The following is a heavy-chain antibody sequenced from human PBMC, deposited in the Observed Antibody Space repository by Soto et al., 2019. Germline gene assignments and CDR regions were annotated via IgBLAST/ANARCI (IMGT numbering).Heavy chain of an antibody. Sequence: QVQLVQSGVEVKNPGASVRVSCKASAYPFTSYGISWVRQAPGQGLEWVGWISVYNGNTNYGREFQGRVTLTTDTSTSTAYMELRSLRYDDTAVYYCAREFLSVLPYYYYGLDVWGQGTTVIVSS. CDR2: ISVYNGNT. J-gene: IGHJ6*02. CDR1: AYPFTSYG. CDR3: AREFLSVLPYYYYGLDV. D-gene: IGHD2-15*01. V-gene: IGHV1-18*01.